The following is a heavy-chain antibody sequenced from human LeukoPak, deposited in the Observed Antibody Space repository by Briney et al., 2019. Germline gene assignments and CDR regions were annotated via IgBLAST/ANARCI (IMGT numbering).Heavy chain of an antibody. CDR3: ARRGYPYYYMDV. CDR2: IYASGST. Sequence: SETLSLTCTVSGGSTSSYYWSWIRQPPGKGLEWIGYIYASGSTNYNPSPKSRVTISVDTSKNQFSLKLSSVTAADTAVYYCARRGYPYYYMDVWGKGTTVTVSS. V-gene: IGHV4-4*09. D-gene: IGHD1-1*01. CDR1: GGSTSSYY. J-gene: IGHJ6*03.